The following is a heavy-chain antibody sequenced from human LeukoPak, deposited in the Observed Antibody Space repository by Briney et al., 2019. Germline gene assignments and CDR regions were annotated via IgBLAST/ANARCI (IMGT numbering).Heavy chain of an antibody. Sequence: SETLSLTCTVSGGSISSGGYYWSWVRQHPGKGLEWIGYIYYSGSTYYNPSLKSRVTISVDTSKNQFSLKLSSVTAADTAVYYCARHYTPGAINSWGQGTLVTVSS. V-gene: IGHV4-31*03. CDR3: ARHYTPGAINS. D-gene: IGHD3-10*01. CDR2: IYYSGST. CDR1: GGSISSGGYY. J-gene: IGHJ4*02.